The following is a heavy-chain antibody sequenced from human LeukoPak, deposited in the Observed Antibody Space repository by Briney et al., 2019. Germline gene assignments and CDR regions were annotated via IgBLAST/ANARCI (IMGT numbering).Heavy chain of an antibody. J-gene: IGHJ3*02. CDR3: ARGRVTMVRGARAFDI. CDR1: GGSFSGYY. D-gene: IGHD3-10*01. V-gene: IGHV4-34*01. Sequence: SETLSLTCAVYGGSFSGYYWSWIRQPPGKRLEWIGEINHSGSTNYNPSLKSRVTISVDTSKNQFSLKLSSVTAADTAVYYCARGRVTMVRGARAFDIWGQGTMVTVSS. CDR2: INHSGST.